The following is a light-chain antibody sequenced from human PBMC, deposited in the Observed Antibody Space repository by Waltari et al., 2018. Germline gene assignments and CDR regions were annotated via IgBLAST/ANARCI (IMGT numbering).Light chain of an antibody. CDR2: DST. CDR3: QHYNTYSTWT. V-gene: IGKV1-5*03. CDR1: QTISRW. Sequence: IQMTQSPSTLSASVGDRVTITCRATQTISRWVAWYQQKPGKAPVLLIYDSTELQSGVPSRFSGSGSGTDFTLTITSLRPDDSATYYCQHYNTYSTWTFGQGTKVDI. J-gene: IGKJ1*01.